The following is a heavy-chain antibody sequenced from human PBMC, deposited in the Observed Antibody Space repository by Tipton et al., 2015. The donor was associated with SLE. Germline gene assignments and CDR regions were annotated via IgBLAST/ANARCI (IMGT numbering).Heavy chain of an antibody. D-gene: IGHD4-23*01. Sequence: SLRLSCAASGFTFSSYGMHWVRQAPGKGLEWVSAISGSGGSTYYADSVKGRFTIPRDNSKNTLYLQMNSLRAEDTAVYYCAKGVKATRVDYWGQGTPVTVSS. CDR3: AKGVKATRVDY. CDR1: GFTFSSYG. J-gene: IGHJ4*02. V-gene: IGHV3-23*01. CDR2: ISGSGGST.